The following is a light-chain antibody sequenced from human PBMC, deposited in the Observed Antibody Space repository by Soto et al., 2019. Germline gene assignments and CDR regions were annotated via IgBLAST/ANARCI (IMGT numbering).Light chain of an antibody. J-gene: IGKJ2*01. Sequence: EILMTQSPATLSVSPGERATLSCRASQTVTGALAWYQQKPGQAPRLLIYGASTRASGIPDRFSGSGSGTEFILTISSLQSEDFAVYYCQQYNDWPPYTFGQGANVEIK. CDR1: QTVTGA. CDR2: GAS. CDR3: QQYNDWPPYT. V-gene: IGKV3-15*01.